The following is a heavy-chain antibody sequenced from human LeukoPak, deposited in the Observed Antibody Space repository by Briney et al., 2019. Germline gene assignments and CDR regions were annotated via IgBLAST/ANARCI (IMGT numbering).Heavy chain of an antibody. CDR2: TNPNSGGT. CDR1: GYTFTGYY. D-gene: IGHD3-22*01. V-gene: IGHV1-2*02. Sequence: ASVKVSCKASGYTFTGYYMHWVRQAPGQGLEWMGWTNPNSGGTNYAQKFQGRVTMTRDTSISTAYMELSRLRSDDTAVYYCARSSTIDYYDNYAFDIWGQGTMVTVSS. CDR3: ARSSTIDYYDNYAFDI. J-gene: IGHJ3*02.